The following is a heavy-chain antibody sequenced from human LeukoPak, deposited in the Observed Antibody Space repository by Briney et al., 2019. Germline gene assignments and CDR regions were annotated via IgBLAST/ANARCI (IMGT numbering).Heavy chain of an antibody. Sequence: GESLKISCKGSGYRFTSYWIGWVRQMPGKGLEWMGIIHPGDSGTRYSPTFQGQVTISADKSISAAYLQWSSLKASDTAMYYCARLDSRGYYPFDDWGQGTLVTVSS. V-gene: IGHV5-51*01. D-gene: IGHD3-22*01. J-gene: IGHJ4*02. CDR1: GYRFTSYW. CDR2: IHPGDSGT. CDR3: ARLDSRGYYPFDD.